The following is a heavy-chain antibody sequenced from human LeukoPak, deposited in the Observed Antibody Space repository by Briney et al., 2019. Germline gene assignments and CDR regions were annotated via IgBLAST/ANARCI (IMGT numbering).Heavy chain of an antibody. D-gene: IGHD3-10*01. CDR1: GFTFNNYL. V-gene: IGHV3-23*03. CDR2: LFTGGAGA. Sequence: GGSLRLSCTASGFTFNNYLMSWVRQAPGKGPEWVSVLFTGGAGALYADSVRGRFTISGDTSKTTLYLQMYGLRAEDTAVYYCAKECDYSPGHKFDLWGRGTLVTVSS. J-gene: IGHJ5*02. CDR3: AKECDYSPGHKFDL.